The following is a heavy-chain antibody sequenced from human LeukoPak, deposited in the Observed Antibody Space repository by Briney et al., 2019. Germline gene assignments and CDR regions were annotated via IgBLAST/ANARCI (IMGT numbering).Heavy chain of an antibody. J-gene: IGHJ3*02. Sequence: PGGSLRLSCAASGFTFDDYAMHWVRRAPGKGLEWVSSISSSSSYIYYADSVKGRFTISRDNAKNSLYLQMNSLRAEDTAVYYCASGGYSSFVDAFDIWGQGTMVTVSS. CDR3: ASGGYSSFVDAFDI. CDR1: GFTFDDYA. D-gene: IGHD6-13*01. V-gene: IGHV3-21*01. CDR2: ISSSSSYI.